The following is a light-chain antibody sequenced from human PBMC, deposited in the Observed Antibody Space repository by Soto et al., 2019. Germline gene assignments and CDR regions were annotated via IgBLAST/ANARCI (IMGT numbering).Light chain of an antibody. CDR1: QSVSSSY. CDR3: QRYGSLFT. V-gene: IGKV3-20*01. CDR2: GAS. J-gene: IGKJ3*01. Sequence: EIVLTQSPGTLSLSPGERATLSCRASQSVSSSYLAWYQQKPGQAPRLLIYGASSRATGIPDRFSGSGSGTDFTLTISRLEPEDFAVYYCQRYGSLFTFGPGTKVDIK.